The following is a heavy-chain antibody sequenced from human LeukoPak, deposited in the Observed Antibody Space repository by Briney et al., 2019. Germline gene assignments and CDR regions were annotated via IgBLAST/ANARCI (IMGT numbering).Heavy chain of an antibody. J-gene: IGHJ5*02. V-gene: IGHV1-69*13. CDR3: ARKLRLGGNWFDP. Sequence: SVKVSCKTSGGTFTSYAITWVQQAPGQGLEWMGKIIPISGTTNYAQKFQGRVTFTADESTSTAYMELSSLRSEDTALYYCARKLRLGGNWFDPWGQGTLVTVSS. CDR1: GGTFTSYA. D-gene: IGHD1-26*01. CDR2: IIPISGTT.